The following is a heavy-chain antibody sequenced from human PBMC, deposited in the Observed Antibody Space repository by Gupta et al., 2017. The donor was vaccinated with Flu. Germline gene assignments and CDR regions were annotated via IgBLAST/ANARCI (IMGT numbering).Heavy chain of an antibody. J-gene: IGHJ4*02. Sequence: EVKLVEFGGGSVKPGGSLRLSCEVSGLSFRTSSMNWVRQAPGRGLEWISNIRYGTGTTYYADSVRGRFTISTDEATNSLYLEMTGLRAEDTAVYYCAAVGQLAGSFWGQGALVRVSA. CDR3: AAVGQLAGSF. D-gene: IGHD6-6*01. CDR2: IRYGTGTT. CDR1: GLSFRTSS. V-gene: IGHV3-48*01.